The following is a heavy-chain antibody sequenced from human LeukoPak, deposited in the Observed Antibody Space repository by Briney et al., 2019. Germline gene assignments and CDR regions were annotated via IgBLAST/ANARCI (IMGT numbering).Heavy chain of an antibody. V-gene: IGHV3-23*01. CDR3: AKDRVVVTTTPFDS. D-gene: IGHD3-22*01. Sequence: PGGSLRLSCAASGFSFSNYGMNWVRQAPGKGLEWVSGITGNGATTYYADSVKGRFTISRDNSKNTVFLQMNSLRADDSAIYYCAKDRVVVTTTPFDSWGQGILVTVST. CDR1: GFSFSNYG. CDR2: ITGNGATT. J-gene: IGHJ4*02.